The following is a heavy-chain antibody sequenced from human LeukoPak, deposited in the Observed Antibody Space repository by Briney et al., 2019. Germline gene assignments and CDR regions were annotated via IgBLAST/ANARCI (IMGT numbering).Heavy chain of an antibody. CDR1: GYTFTNYD. J-gene: IGHJ4*02. D-gene: IGHD2-15*01. CDR2: MNPNSGNA. Sequence: ASVKVSCKASGYTFTNYDINWVRRATGQGLEWMGWMNPNSGNAGYAQKFQGRVTMTRSTSISTAYMELSSLTSEDTAVYYCARVSLGYCSGGTCYFQDHWGQGTLVTVSS. V-gene: IGHV1-8*01. CDR3: ARVSLGYCSGGTCYFQDH.